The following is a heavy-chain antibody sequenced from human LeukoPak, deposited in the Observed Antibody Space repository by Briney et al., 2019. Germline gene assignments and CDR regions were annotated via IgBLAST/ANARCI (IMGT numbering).Heavy chain of an antibody. CDR1: GFTFSSYS. J-gene: IGHJ3*02. D-gene: IGHD6-13*01. V-gene: IGHV3-21*01. CDR2: ISSSSSYI. Sequence: GGSLRLSCAASGFTFSSYSMNWGRQAPGKGPEWVSSISSSSSYIYYADSVKGRFTISRDNAKNSLYLQMNSLRAEDTAVYYCARDPGSPISIDAFDIWGQGTMVTVSS. CDR3: ARDPGSPISIDAFDI.